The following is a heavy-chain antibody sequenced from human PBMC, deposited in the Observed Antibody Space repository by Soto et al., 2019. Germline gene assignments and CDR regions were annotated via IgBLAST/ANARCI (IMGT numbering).Heavy chain of an antibody. CDR1: GFTVSTYG. V-gene: IGHV3-30*03. CDR3: TGEVASGY. CDR2: ISRDGGTK. J-gene: IGHJ4*02. D-gene: IGHD2-8*02. Sequence: QVQLVESGGGVAQPERSLRLSCAVSGFTVSTYGMHWVRQAPGKGLEWVAVISRDGGTKYYADSVKGRFTISRDNSRNTLFLEMNRLRGDDMAVYYCTGEVASGYWGQGTLVTVSS.